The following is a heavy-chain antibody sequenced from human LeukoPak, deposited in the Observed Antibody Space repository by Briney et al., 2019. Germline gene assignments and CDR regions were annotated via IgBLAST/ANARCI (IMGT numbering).Heavy chain of an antibody. J-gene: IGHJ4*02. CDR1: GFTFRNAR. V-gene: IGHV3-15*01. CDR2: MKSNTDGRTT. Sequence: PGGSLRLSCAASGFTFRNARMSWVRPATGKGLEWVGEMKSNTDGRTTDYAAPVKGRFTISRDDSKNTPYLQMNSLKTEDTAVYYCTTDMYHRSDYWGQGTLVTVSS. D-gene: IGHD2-8*01. CDR3: TTDMYHRSDY.